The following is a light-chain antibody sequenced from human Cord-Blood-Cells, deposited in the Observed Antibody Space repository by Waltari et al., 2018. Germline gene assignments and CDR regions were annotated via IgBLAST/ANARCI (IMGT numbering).Light chain of an antibody. Sequence: PSTLSASVGDRVTITCRASQSISSWLAWYQQKPGKAPKLLIYKASSLESGVPSRFSGSGSGTEFTLTISSLQPDDFATYYCQQYNSYTWTFGQGTKVEIK. V-gene: IGKV1-5*03. CDR3: QQYNSYTWT. CDR2: KAS. CDR1: QSISSW. J-gene: IGKJ1*01.